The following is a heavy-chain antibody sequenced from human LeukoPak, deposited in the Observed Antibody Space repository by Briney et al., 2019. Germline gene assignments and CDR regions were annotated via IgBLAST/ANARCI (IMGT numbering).Heavy chain of an antibody. V-gene: IGHV3-33*01. CDR2: IWYDGSNK. J-gene: IGHJ4*02. CDR3: ARVILTGYYNPLDY. CDR1: GFSFSTYG. D-gene: IGHD3-9*01. Sequence: GGSLRLSCAASGFSFSTYGMLWVRQAPGKGLEWVAVIWYDGSNKYYADSVKGRFTISRDNAKNSLYLQMNSLRDEDTAVYYCARVILTGYYNPLDYWGQGTLVTVSS.